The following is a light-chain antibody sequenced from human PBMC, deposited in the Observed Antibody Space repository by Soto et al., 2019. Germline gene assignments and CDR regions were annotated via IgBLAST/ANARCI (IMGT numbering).Light chain of an antibody. J-gene: IGLJ1*01. Sequence: QSALTQPPSASGSPGQSVTISCTGTSRDVGGYNYVSWYQQHPGKAPKLMIYEVTKRPSGVPDRFSGSKSGNTASLTVSGLQAEDDADYYCGSYEANNLSLYVFGTGTKVTV. CDR2: EVT. CDR1: SRDVGGYNY. CDR3: GSYEANNLSLYV. V-gene: IGLV2-8*01.